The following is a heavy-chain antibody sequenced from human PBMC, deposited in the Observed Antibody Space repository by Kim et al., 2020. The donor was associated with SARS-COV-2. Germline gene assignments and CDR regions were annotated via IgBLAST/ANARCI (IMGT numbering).Heavy chain of an antibody. Sequence: GGSLRLSCAASGFTFSSYGMHWVRQAPGKGLEWVAVISYDGSNKYYADSVKGRFTISRDNSKNTLYLQMNSLRAEDTAVYYCAKSVGVATLLRSGSYLGYWGQGTLVTVSS. CDR3: AKSVGVATLLRSGSYLGY. D-gene: IGHD3-10*02. CDR2: ISYDGSNK. CDR1: GFTFSSYG. V-gene: IGHV3-30*18. J-gene: IGHJ4*02.